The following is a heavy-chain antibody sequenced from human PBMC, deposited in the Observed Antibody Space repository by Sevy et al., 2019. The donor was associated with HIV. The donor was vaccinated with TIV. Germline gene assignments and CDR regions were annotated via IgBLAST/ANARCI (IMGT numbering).Heavy chain of an antibody. J-gene: IGHJ4*02. CDR3: LKDRSGSYSFDY. V-gene: IGHV3-9*01. CDR1: GFTFDDYT. CDR2: ISWSSGNI. D-gene: IGHD1-26*01. Sequence: GGSLRLSCAASGFTFDDYTMNWVRQAPGKGLEWVSGISWSSGNIAYADSVEGRLTISRDNANNSLYLEMNSLRVEDAVLYYCLKDRSGSYSFDYWGQGTLVTVSS.